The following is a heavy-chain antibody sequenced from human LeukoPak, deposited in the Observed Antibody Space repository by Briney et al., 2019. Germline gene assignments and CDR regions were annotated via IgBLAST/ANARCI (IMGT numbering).Heavy chain of an antibody. V-gene: IGHV3-72*01. D-gene: IGHD6-19*01. J-gene: IGHJ3*02. Sequence: GGSLRLSCAASGFIFSDHYMDWVRQAPGKGLEWVARSRNNRHSFSIEYAASVRGRFSISRDDSKTSLYLQMNSLKTEDTAVYYCARREWLADDAFDIWGQGTMVTVSS. CDR1: GFIFSDHY. CDR3: ARREWLADDAFDI. CDR2: SRNNRHSFSI.